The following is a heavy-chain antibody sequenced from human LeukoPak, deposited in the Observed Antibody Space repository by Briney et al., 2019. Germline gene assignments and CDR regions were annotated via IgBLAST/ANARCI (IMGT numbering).Heavy chain of an antibody. D-gene: IGHD3-22*01. CDR3: ARDLYYDSSGYDPFDI. J-gene: IGHJ3*02. V-gene: IGHV4-4*07. CDR2: IYTSGST. Sequence: SETLSLTCTVSGGSINSYYWSWIRQPAGKGLEWIGRIYTSGSTNYNPSLKSRVTMSADTSKNQFSLKLTSVTAADTAVYYCARDLYYDSSGYDPFDIWGQGTMVTVSS. CDR1: GGSINSYY.